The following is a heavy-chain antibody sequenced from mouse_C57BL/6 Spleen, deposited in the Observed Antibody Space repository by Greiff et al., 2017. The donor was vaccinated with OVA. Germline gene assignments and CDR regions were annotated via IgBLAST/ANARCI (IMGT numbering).Heavy chain of an antibody. Sequence: EVQRVESGGGLVKPGGSLKLSCAASGFTFSSYAMSWVRQTPEKRLEWVATISDGGSYTYYPDNVKGRFTISRDNATSKLYLQMSHRKSEDTAMYYCARADSDYYGGSYGFAYWGQGTLVTVSA. CDR2: ISDGGSYT. CDR1: GFTFSSYA. CDR3: ARADSDYYGGSYGFAY. D-gene: IGHD1-1*01. V-gene: IGHV5-4*01. J-gene: IGHJ3*01.